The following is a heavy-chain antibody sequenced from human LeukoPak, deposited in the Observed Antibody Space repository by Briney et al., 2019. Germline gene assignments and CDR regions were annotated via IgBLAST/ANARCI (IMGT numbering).Heavy chain of an antibody. V-gene: IGHV1-69*01. J-gene: IGHJ6*02. D-gene: IGHD3-22*01. CDR2: NIPIFGTA. CDR1: GGTFSSYA. Sequence: SVKVSCKASGGTFSSYAISWVRQAPGQGLEWMGGNIPIFGTANYAQKFQGRVTITADESTSTAYMELSSLRSEDTAVYYCARGDFYYDSSGYHYGMDVWGQGTTVTVSS. CDR3: ARGDFYYDSSGYHYGMDV.